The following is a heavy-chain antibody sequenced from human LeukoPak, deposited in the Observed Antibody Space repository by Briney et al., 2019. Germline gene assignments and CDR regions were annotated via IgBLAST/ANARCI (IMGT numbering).Heavy chain of an antibody. D-gene: IGHD3-22*01. CDR2: IYTSGST. J-gene: IGHJ3*02. CDR1: GGSISSYY. CDR3: ARDRDYYDSSGYTYAFDI. V-gene: IGHV4-4*07. Sequence: SETLSLTSTVSGGSISSYYWSWIRQPAGKGLEWIGRIYTSGSTNYNPSLKSRVTMSVDTSKNQFSLKLSSVTAADTAVYYCARDRDYYDSSGYTYAFDIWGQGTMVTVSS.